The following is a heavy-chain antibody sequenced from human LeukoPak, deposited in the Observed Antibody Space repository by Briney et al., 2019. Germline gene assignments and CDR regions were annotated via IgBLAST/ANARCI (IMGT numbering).Heavy chain of an antibody. J-gene: IGHJ5*02. Sequence: GASVKVSCKASGYTFTGYYIHWVRQAPGQGLECMGCISTYNGNTNYAQKFQGRVTMTTDTSTNTAYMELRSLRSDDTAVYYCARDLDYYDSSGSGWFDPWGQGTPVTVSS. V-gene: IGHV1-18*04. CDR1: GYTFTGYY. D-gene: IGHD3-22*01. CDR3: ARDLDYYDSSGSGWFDP. CDR2: ISTYNGNT.